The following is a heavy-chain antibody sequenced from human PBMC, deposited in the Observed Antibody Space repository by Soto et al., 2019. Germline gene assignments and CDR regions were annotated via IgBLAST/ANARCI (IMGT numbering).Heavy chain of an antibody. CDR3: ARDDEYSGNGMDV. CDR2: ILNDGSNR. D-gene: IGHD3-10*01. J-gene: IGHJ6*02. CDR1: EFTFSNYG. V-gene: IGHV3-33*01. Sequence: QVQLVESGGGVVQPGRSLRLSCAASEFTFSNYGMHWVRQAPGKGLEWVAVILNDGSNRYHADSVKDRFTISRDNSKNTLYLQMHSLRAEDTALYYCARDDEYSGNGMDVWGQGTTVTVS.